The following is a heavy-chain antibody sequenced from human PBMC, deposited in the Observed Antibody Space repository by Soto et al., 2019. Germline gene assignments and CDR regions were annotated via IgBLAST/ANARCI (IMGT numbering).Heavy chain of an antibody. CDR2: IKSKTDGGTT. D-gene: IGHD2-8*01. Sequence: LRLSCAASGFTFSNAWMSWVRQAPGKGLEWVGRIKSKTDGGTTDYAAPVKGRFTISRDDSKNTLYLQMNSLKTEDTAVYYCNTDPGAYASRGYPDDAFDIWGQGTMVTVSS. V-gene: IGHV3-15*01. J-gene: IGHJ3*02. CDR3: NTDPGAYASRGYPDDAFDI. CDR1: GFTFSNAW.